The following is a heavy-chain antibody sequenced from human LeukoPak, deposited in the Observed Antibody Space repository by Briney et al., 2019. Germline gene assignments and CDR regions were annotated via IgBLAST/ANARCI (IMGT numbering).Heavy chain of an antibody. V-gene: IGHV4-59*01. CDR1: GGSISSYY. D-gene: IGHD3-22*01. Sequence: PSETLSLTCTVSGGSISSYYWSWIRQPPGKGLEWIGYIYYSGSTNYNPSLKSRVTISVDTSKTQFSLKLSSVTAADTAVYYCARAGYDSSGYLVTFFDYWGQGTLVTVSS. CDR3: ARAGYDSSGYLVTFFDY. J-gene: IGHJ4*02. CDR2: IYYSGST.